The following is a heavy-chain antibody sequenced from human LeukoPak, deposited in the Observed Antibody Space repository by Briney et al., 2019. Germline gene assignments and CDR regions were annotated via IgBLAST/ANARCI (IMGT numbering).Heavy chain of an antibody. CDR2: IYYSGST. J-gene: IGHJ3*02. Sequence: PSETLSLTCTVSGGSISSYYWSWIRQPPGKGLEWIGYIYYSGSTNYNPSLKSRVTISVDTSKNQFSLKLSSVTAADTAVYYCARRFMVRGVMLSFHAFDIWGQGTMVTVSS. CDR3: ARRFMVRGVMLSFHAFDI. D-gene: IGHD3-10*01. V-gene: IGHV4-59*08. CDR1: GGSISSYY.